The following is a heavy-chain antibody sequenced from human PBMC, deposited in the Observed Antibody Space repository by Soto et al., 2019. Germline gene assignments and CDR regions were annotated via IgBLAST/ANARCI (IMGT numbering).Heavy chain of an antibody. CDR1: GFRLSNHF. CDR3: ARPRFRGMDV. J-gene: IGHJ6*02. CDR2: IKEDGREK. D-gene: IGHD3-10*01. Sequence: EMQLVESGGGLVQPGGSLRLSCVASGFRLSNHFMNWVRQAPGKGLEWVATIKEDGREKYYVGSVEGRFTISRDNAKNSLYLEVSNVRDGDTAVYYCARPRFRGMDVWGQGTTVTVSS. V-gene: IGHV3-7*03.